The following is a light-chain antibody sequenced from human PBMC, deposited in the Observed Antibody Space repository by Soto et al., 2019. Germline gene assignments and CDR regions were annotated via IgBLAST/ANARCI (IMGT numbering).Light chain of an antibody. J-gene: IGKJ1*01. CDR2: AAS. CDR3: QQYKNWPRT. CDR1: QSVSSN. Sequence: EIVMTQSPATLSVSQGQRATLSCRASQSVSSNLAWYQQKPGQAPRLLIYAASTRATGIPARFSGSGSGTEFTLTISSLQSEDFVVYYCQQYKNWPRTFGQGTTVEI. V-gene: IGKV3-15*01.